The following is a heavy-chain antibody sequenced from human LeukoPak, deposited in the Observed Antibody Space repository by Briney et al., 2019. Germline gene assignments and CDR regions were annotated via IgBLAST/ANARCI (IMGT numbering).Heavy chain of an antibody. Sequence: GGSLRLSCAASGFTFSSYTITWVRQAPGKGLEWVSGITGSGVGTYSADSVKGRFTISRDNSKNTLYLYMDSLRAEDTAVYYCAKDGINWGSYFDYWGQGTLVTVSS. CDR3: AKDGINWGSYFDY. CDR1: GFTFSSYT. J-gene: IGHJ4*02. D-gene: IGHD7-27*01. CDR2: ITGSGVGT. V-gene: IGHV3-23*01.